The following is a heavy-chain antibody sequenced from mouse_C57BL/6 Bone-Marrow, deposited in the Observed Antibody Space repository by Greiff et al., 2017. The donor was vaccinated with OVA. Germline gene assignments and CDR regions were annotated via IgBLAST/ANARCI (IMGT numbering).Heavy chain of an antibody. V-gene: IGHV1-81*01. D-gene: IGHD1-1*01. CDR3: ATPYYYGSSYDYAMDY. Sequence: QVQLQQSGAELARPGASVKLSCKASGYTFTSYGISWVKQRTGQGLEWIGEIYPRSGNTYYNEKFKGKATLTADKSSSTAYMELRSLTSEDSAVYFCATPYYYGSSYDYAMDYWGQGTSVTVSS. CDR2: IYPRSGNT. CDR1: GYTFTSYG. J-gene: IGHJ4*01.